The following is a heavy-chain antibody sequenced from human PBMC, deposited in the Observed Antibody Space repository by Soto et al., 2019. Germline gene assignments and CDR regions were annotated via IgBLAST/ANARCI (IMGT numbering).Heavy chain of an antibody. Sequence: SETLSLTCTVSGGSISSYYWCWIRQPPGKGLEWIGYIYYSGSTYYNPSLKSRVTISVDTSKNQFSLKLSSVTAADTAVYYCARATIFGVVIFDYWGQGPLVTVSS. V-gene: IGHV4-59*08. CDR3: ARATIFGVVIFDY. D-gene: IGHD3-3*01. CDR2: IYYSGST. J-gene: IGHJ4*02. CDR1: GGSISSYY.